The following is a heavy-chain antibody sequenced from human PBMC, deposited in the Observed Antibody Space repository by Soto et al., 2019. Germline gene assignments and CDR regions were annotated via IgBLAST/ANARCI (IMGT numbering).Heavy chain of an antibody. CDR2: INPSGGST. V-gene: IGHV1-46*01. CDR3: ARRDGGYTYGIDY. D-gene: IGHD5-18*01. CDR1: GYTFTSYY. Sequence: QVQLVQSGAEVKKPGAAVKVSCKTSGYTFTSYYIHWLRQAPGQGLGWMGIINPSGGSTSYAQKFQGRVTMTRDTSTSTVYMELSSLRSEDTAVYYCARRDGGYTYGIDYWGQGTLVTVSS. J-gene: IGHJ4*02.